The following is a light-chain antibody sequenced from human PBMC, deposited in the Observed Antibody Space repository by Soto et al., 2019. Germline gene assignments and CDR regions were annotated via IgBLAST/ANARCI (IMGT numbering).Light chain of an antibody. CDR2: WPS. J-gene: IGKJ4*01. CDR1: QSGLYSSDNKNH. V-gene: IGKV4-1*01. Sequence: EIVMTQSPDFLAVSLGEGATIHRKPNQSGLYSSDNKNHLAWYQQKPGQPPNVLPYWPSTRESWVPDRFSGGGSGTDSPLPISSLQAEDVAVYYCQQYYTTPLSSGGGTKV. CDR3: QQYYTTPLS.